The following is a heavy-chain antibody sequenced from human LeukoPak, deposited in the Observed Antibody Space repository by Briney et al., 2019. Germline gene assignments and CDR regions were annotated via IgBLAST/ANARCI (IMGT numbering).Heavy chain of an antibody. CDR2: INHSGST. V-gene: IGHV4-34*01. CDR3: AREGRDY. CDR1: GGSFSGYY. Sequence: SETLSLTCAVYGGSFSGYYWSWIRQPPGKGLEWIGEINHSGSTNYNPSLKSRVTISVDTSKNQFSLKLSSVTAADTAVYCCAREGRDYWGQGTLVTVSS. J-gene: IGHJ4*02.